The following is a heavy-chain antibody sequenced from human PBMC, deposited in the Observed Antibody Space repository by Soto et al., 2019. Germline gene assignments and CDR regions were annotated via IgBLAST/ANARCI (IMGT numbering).Heavy chain of an antibody. D-gene: IGHD3-3*01. J-gene: IGHJ5*02. CDR3: ARVIWSGHLTSDL. V-gene: IGHV3-48*02. CDR2: ISSSSTTI. Sequence: EVQVVESGGGLVQPGGSLRLSCAASGFTFSSNRMNWVRQAPGKGLEWISYISSSSTTIYADSVKGRFTISRDNAKNSLYLQINSLRDEDTAVYYCARVIWSGHLTSDLWGQGTLVTVSS. CDR1: GFTFSSNR.